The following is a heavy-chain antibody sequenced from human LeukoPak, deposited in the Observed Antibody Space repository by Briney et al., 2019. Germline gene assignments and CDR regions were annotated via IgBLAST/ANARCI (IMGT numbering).Heavy chain of an antibody. CDR2: IYHSGST. J-gene: IGHJ6*02. V-gene: IGHV4-4*02. D-gene: IGHD3-10*01. Sequence: SSETLSLTCAVSGGSISSSNWWSWVRQPPGKGLEWIGEIYHSGSTNYNPSLKGRVTISVDTSKNQFSLKLSSVTAADTAVYYCARESITMVRGVTFYGMDVWGQGTTVTVSS. CDR1: GGSISSSNW. CDR3: ARESITMVRGVTFYGMDV.